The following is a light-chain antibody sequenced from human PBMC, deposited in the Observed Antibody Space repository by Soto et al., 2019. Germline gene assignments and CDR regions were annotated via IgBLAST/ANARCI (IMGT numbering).Light chain of an antibody. CDR1: SSDVGAYNF. Sequence: QSALTQPRSVSGSPGQSVTISCTGTSSDVGAYNFVSWYQQHPAKAPNLLIYDVSKRPSGVPDRFSGSKYGNTASLTISGLQAEDAGDYYCSSYRDRAYVFGTGTKLTVL. V-gene: IGLV2-11*01. CDR3: SSYRDRAYV. CDR2: DVS. J-gene: IGLJ1*01.